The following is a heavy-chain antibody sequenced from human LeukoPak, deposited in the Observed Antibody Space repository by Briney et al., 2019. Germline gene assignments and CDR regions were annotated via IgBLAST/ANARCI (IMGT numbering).Heavy chain of an antibody. CDR1: GFXFSSYA. CDR3: AKTIVATRPAYYFDY. Sequence: PGGSLRLSCAASGFXFSSYAISWVRQAPGKGLEWVSAISGSGGSTYYADSVKGRFTISRDDSKNTLYLQMNSLRAEDTAVYYCAKTIVATRPAYYFDYWGQGTLVTVSS. D-gene: IGHD5-12*01. J-gene: IGHJ4*02. V-gene: IGHV3-23*01. CDR2: ISGSGGST.